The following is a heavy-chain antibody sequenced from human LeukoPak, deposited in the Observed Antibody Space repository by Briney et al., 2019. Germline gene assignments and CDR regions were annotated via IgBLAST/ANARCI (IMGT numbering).Heavy chain of an antibody. V-gene: IGHV3-20*04. J-gene: IGHJ4*02. D-gene: IGHD3-16*01. Sequence: PGGSLRLSCAASGFTFDDYGMSWVRQAPGKGLEWVSGINWNGGSTGYADSVKGRFTISRDNAKNSLYLQMNSPRAEDTALYYCARGIEGSPGGVEYFDYWGQGTLVTVSS. CDR1: GFTFDDYG. CDR2: INWNGGST. CDR3: ARGIEGSPGGVEYFDY.